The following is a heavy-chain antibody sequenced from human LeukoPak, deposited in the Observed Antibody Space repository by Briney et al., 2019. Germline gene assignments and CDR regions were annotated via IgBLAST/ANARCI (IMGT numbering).Heavy chain of an antibody. CDR1: GGCISSYY. D-gene: IGHD2-21*02. V-gene: IGHV4-59*13. CDR3: ARTQDTYCGGDCFTFDY. Sequence: PSETLSLTCTVSGGCISSYYGSWIRQPPGKGLELVGYIYYRGSTNYKHSLKSRVTISVDTSKNQFSLKLSSVTAADTAVYYCARTQDTYCGGDCFTFDYWGQGTLVTVSS. J-gene: IGHJ4*02. CDR2: IYYRGST.